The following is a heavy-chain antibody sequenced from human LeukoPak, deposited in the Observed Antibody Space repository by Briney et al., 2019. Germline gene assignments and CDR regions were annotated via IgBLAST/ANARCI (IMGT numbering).Heavy chain of an antibody. CDR3: ASTPGSYQYYFDY. CDR1: GYTFTSYD. D-gene: IGHD3-10*01. J-gene: IGHJ4*02. CDR2: ISAYNGNT. V-gene: IGHV1-18*01. Sequence: ASVKVSCKASGYTFTSYDINWVRQATGQGLEWMGWISAYNGNTNYAQKLQGRVTMTTDTSTSTAYMELRSLRSDDTAVYYCASTPGSYQYYFDYWGQGTLVTVSS.